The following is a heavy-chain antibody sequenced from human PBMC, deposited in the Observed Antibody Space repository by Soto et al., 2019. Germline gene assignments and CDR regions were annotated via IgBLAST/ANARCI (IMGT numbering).Heavy chain of an antibody. D-gene: IGHD5-18*01. V-gene: IGHV3-15*07. CDR2: IKSKTDGGTT. CDR1: GLTFSNAW. CDR3: PTVALNTAIVPYYYYYSVIDV. Sequence: GGSLRLSCAASGLTFSNAWMNWVRQAPGKGLEWVGRIKSKTDGGTTDYVAPAKGRFTISTHDSNITLYLQINTLKSEDTAVHYCPTVALNTAIVPYYYYYSVIDVWGQGTTLTVSS. J-gene: IGHJ6*02.